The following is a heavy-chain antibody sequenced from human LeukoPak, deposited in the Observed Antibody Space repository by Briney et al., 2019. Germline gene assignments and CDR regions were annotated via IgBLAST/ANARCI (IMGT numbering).Heavy chain of an antibody. CDR2: IYTSGST. CDR1: GGSISSYY. J-gene: IGHJ6*02. V-gene: IGHV4-4*07. Sequence: SETLSLTCTVSGGSISSYYWSWLRQPAGKGLEWIGRIYTSGSTNYNPSLKRRVTISVDPSKNQFSLKLSSVTAADTAVYYCARAGVEYYDFWSGRYGMDVWGQGTTVTVSS. CDR3: ARAGVEYYDFWSGRYGMDV. D-gene: IGHD3-3*01.